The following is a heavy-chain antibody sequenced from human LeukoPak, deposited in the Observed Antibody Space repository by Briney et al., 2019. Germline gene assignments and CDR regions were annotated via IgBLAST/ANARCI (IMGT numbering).Heavy chain of an antibody. V-gene: IGHV3-23*01. J-gene: IGHJ4*02. CDR1: GFTFSSYA. D-gene: IGHD3-10*01. CDR3: AKATMVRGVIRDLDY. Sequence: PGGSLRLSCAASGFTFSSYAMSWVRQAPGKGLEWASAISGSGGSTYYADSVKGRFTISRDNSKNTLYLQMNSLRAEDTAVYYCAKATMVRGVIRDLDYWGQGTLVTVSS. CDR2: ISGSGGST.